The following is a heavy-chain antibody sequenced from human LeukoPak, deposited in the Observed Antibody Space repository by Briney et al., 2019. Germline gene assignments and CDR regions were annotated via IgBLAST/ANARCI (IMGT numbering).Heavy chain of an antibody. CDR3: ARDLYYYDSSGYYLGDAFDI. J-gene: IGHJ3*02. V-gene: IGHV3-21*01. D-gene: IGHD3-22*01. CDR1: GFTFSSYS. CDR2: ISSSSSYI. Sequence: GGSLRLSCGASGFTFSSYSMNWVRQAPGKGLEWVSSISSSSSYIYYADSVKGRFTISRDNAKNSLYLQMNSLRAEDTAVYYCARDLYYYDSSGYYLGDAFDIWGQGTMVTVSS.